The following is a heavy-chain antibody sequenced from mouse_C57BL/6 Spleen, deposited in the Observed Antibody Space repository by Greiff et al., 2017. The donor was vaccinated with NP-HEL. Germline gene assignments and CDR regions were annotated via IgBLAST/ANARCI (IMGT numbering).Heavy chain of an antibody. CDR1: GYTFTDYY. CDR3: ARWIYDGYYVLAWFAY. D-gene: IGHD2-3*01. Sequence: VQLQQSGPELVKPGASVKISCKASGYTFTDYYMNWVKQSHGKSLEWIGDINPNNGGTSYNQKFKGKATLTVDKSSSTAYMELRSLTSEDSAVYYCARWIYDGYYVLAWFAYWGQGTLVTVSA. J-gene: IGHJ3*01. CDR2: INPNNGGT. V-gene: IGHV1-26*01.